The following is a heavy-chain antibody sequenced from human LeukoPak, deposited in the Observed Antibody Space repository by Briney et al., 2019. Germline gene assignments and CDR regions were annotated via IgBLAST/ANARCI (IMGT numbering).Heavy chain of an antibody. D-gene: IGHD3-9*01. CDR1: GFTFSDYT. Sequence: PGGSLRLSCVASGFTFSDYTMHWVRQAPGKALEWVSSINSGNNYIYYADSVKGRFTISRDNAKNSLFLQMNSLRADDTAVYSCARVLLGMSAFDLWGQETMVSVSS. J-gene: IGHJ3*01. V-gene: IGHV3-21*06. CDR2: INSGNNYI. CDR3: ARVLLGMSAFDL.